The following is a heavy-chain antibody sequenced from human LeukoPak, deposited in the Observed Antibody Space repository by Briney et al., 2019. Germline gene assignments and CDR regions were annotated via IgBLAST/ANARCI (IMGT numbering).Heavy chain of an antibody. CDR3: AKEILGYCSGGSCHS. CDR2: ISGSGGST. J-gene: IGHJ4*02. V-gene: IGHV3-23*01. CDR1: GFTFSSYA. D-gene: IGHD2-15*01. Sequence: PGGSLRLSCAASGFTFSSYAMSWVRQAPGKGLEWVSAISGSGGSTYYADSVKGRFTISRDNSKNTLYLQTNSLRAEDTAVYYCAKEILGYCSGGSCHSWGQGTLVTVSS.